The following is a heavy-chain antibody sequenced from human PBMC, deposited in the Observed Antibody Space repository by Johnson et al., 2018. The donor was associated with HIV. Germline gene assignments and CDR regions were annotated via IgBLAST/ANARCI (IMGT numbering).Heavy chain of an antibody. Sequence: QEQLVESGGGVVQPGRSLRLSCAASGFTFSSYAMHWVRQAPGKGLEWVAVISYDGSNKYYADSVKGRFTISRDNSKNTLYLQMNSLRVEDTAVYYCASLGGLDAAFDIWGQGTMV. D-gene: IGHD3-10*01. CDR2: ISYDGSNK. CDR3: ASLGGLDAAFDI. V-gene: IGHV3-30-3*01. CDR1: GFTFSSYA. J-gene: IGHJ3*02.